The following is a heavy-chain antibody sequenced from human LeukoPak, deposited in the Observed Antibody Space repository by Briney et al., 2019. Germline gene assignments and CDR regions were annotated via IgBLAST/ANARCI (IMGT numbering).Heavy chain of an antibody. CDR1: GGSISSYY. Sequence: SETLSLTCTVSGGSISSYYWSWIRQPPGKGLEWIGYIYYRGSTNYNPSLKSRVTISVDTSKNQFSLKLSSVTAADTAVYYCARVSSRAWYAFDIWGQGTMVTVSS. CDR3: ARVSSRAWYAFDI. J-gene: IGHJ3*02. CDR2: IYYRGST. V-gene: IGHV4-59*01. D-gene: IGHD6-13*01.